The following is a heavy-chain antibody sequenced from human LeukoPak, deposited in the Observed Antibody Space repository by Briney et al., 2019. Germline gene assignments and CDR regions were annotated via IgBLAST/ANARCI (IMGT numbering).Heavy chain of an antibody. J-gene: IGHJ5*02. CDR1: GYTFTGYY. D-gene: IGHD3-10*01. CDR3: ARDGSSNGLGENWFDL. CDR2: INPNSGGT. Sequence: ASVTVSCTASGYTFTGYYMHWVRQAPGQGLGWMGWINPNSGGTNYAQTFQGRVTMTRDTSISTAYMELSRLRSDDTAVYYCARDGSSNGLGENWFDLWGQGTLVTVSS. V-gene: IGHV1-2*02.